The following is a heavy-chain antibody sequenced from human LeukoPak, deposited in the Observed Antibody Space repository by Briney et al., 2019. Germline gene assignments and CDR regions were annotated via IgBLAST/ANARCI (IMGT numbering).Heavy chain of an antibody. CDR2: ISYDGSNK. CDR3: ARSIAAAQNYFDY. D-gene: IGHD6-13*01. Sequence: GRSLRLSCAASGFTFSSYAMHWVRQAPGKGLEWVAVISYDGSNKYYADSVKGRFTISRDNSKNTLYLQMNSLRAEDTAVYYCARSIAAAQNYFDYRGQGTLVTVSS. CDR1: GFTFSSYA. V-gene: IGHV3-30-3*01. J-gene: IGHJ4*02.